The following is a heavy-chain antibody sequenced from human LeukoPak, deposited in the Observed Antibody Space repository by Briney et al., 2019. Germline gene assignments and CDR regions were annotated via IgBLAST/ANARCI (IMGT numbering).Heavy chain of an antibody. V-gene: IGHV3-21*01. Sequence: GGSLRLSCAPSGFTFYSYALSWVRQAPGKGLEWVSSLSSTTSYIYYADSVKGRFTISRDNAKNSLYLQMNSLRAEDTAVYYCARDGGYYEILTGYELDYWGQGTLVTVSS. CDR3: ARDGGYYEILTGYELDY. CDR2: LSSTTSYI. CDR1: GFTFYSYA. J-gene: IGHJ4*02. D-gene: IGHD3-9*01.